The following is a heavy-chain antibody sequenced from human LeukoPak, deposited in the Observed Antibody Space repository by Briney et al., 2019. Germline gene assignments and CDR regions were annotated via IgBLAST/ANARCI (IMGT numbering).Heavy chain of an antibody. CDR1: GGSFSGYY. CDR3: ARIPGYSSSWYYFDY. CDR2: IYYSGST. V-gene: IGHV4-34*01. D-gene: IGHD6-13*01. Sequence: SETLSLTCAVYGGSFSGYYWSWIRQPPGKGLEWIGSIYYSGSTYYNPSLKSRVTISVDTSKNQFSLKLSSVTAADTAVYYCARIPGYSSSWYYFDYWGQGTLVTVSS. J-gene: IGHJ4*02.